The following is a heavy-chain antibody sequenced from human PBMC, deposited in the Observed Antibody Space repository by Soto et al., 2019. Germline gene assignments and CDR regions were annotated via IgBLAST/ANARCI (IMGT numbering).Heavy chain of an antibody. CDR3: ATDRSYSPLTY. CDR2: ICGSGGTT. Sequence: EVQLLESGGGLVQPGGSLRLSCTVSGFIFSNFAMSWVRQAPGKGLEWVSAICGSGGTTYYADSVKGRFTISRDNSKNTLYLQINSLRAEHTAGYYCATDRSYSPLTYWSQGTLVTVSS. CDR1: GFIFSNFA. V-gene: IGHV3-23*01. D-gene: IGHD1-26*01. J-gene: IGHJ4*02.